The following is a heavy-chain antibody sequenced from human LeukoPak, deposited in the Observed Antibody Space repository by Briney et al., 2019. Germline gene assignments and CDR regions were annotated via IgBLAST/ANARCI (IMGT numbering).Heavy chain of an antibody. CDR3: ARTGDYGGNSGAFDI. J-gene: IGHJ3*02. D-gene: IGHD4-23*01. Sequence: SETLSLTCTVSGYSISSGYYWGWIRQPPGKGLEWIGYIYYSGSTNYNPSLKSRVTISVDTSKNQFSLKLSSVTAADTAVYYCARTGDYGGNSGAFDIWGQGTMVTVSS. V-gene: IGHV4-61*01. CDR1: GYSISSGYY. CDR2: IYYSGST.